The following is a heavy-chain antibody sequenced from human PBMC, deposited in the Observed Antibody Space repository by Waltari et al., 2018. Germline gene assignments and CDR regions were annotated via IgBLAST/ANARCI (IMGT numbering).Heavy chain of an antibody. CDR2: INPNSGGT. J-gene: IGHJ5*02. Sequence: QVQLVQSGAEVKKPGASVKVSCKASGYTFTGYYMHWVRQAPGQGLEWMGWINPNSGGTNYAQKFQGRVTMTRDTSISTAYMALSRLRSDDTAVYYCARDPPYCSSTSCYSFDPWGQGTLVTVSS. CDR3: ARDPPYCSSTSCYSFDP. CDR1: GYTFTGYY. D-gene: IGHD2-2*01. V-gene: IGHV1-2*02.